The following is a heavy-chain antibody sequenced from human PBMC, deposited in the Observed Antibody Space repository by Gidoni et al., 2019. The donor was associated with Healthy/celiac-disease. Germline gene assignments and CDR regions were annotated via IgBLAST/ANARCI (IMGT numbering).Heavy chain of an antibody. CDR3: ARERDRYCSSTSCYEYYYMDV. J-gene: IGHJ6*03. Sequence: EVQLVEPGGGLVQPGGSLRLSCAASGFTFSSYCMSWVRQAPGKGLEWVANIKQDGSEKYYVDSVKGRFTISRDNAKNSLYLQMNSLRAEDTAVYYCARERDRYCSSTSCYEYYYMDVWGKGTTVTVSS. D-gene: IGHD2-2*01. CDR1: GFTFSSYC. CDR2: IKQDGSEK. V-gene: IGHV3-7*01.